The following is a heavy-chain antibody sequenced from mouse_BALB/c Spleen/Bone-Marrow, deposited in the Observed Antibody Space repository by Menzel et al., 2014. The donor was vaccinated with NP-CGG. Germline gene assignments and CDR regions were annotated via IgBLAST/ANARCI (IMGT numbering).Heavy chain of an antibody. CDR1: GYTFTDYN. CDR2: IYPHNGGT. V-gene: IGHV1S29*02. Sequence: VQLKESGPELVKPGASVKISCKASGYTFTDYNMHWVKQSHGKSLEWIGYIYPHNGGTGYNQKFKSKATLTVDTSSSTAYMELRSLTSEDSAVYYCAREGGYYDALDFWGQGTSVTVSS. D-gene: IGHD2-2*01. CDR3: AREGGYYDALDF. J-gene: IGHJ4*01.